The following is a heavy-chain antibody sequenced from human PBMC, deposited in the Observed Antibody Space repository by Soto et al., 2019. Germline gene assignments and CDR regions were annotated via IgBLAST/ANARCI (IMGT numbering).Heavy chain of an antibody. V-gene: IGHV4-61*01. J-gene: IGHJ6*02. CDR3: ARDRYCSGGSCYYHYFGMDV. CDR2: IYYSGST. Sequence: QVQLQESGPGLVKPSETLSLTCTVSGGSVRSGSYYWSWIRQPPGKGLEWIGYIYYSGSTNYNPSLKSRVTLSRDMPKNQFSLKLISVTAADTAVYYCARDRYCSGGSCYYHYFGMDVWGQGTTVTVSS. CDR1: GGSVRSGSYY. D-gene: IGHD2-15*01.